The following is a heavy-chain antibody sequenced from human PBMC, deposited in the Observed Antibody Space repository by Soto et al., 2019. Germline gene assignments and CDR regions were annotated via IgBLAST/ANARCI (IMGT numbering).Heavy chain of an antibody. CDR2: ISGSGGST. CDR3: ANMLGYCSSTSCPE. V-gene: IGHV3-23*01. Sequence: GGSLRLSCAASGFPFSSYAMSWVRQAPGKGLEWVSAISGSGGSTYYADSVKGRFTISRDNSKNTLYLQMNSLRAEDTAVYYCANMLGYCSSTSCPEWGQGTLVTVSS. J-gene: IGHJ4*02. D-gene: IGHD2-2*01. CDR1: GFPFSSYA.